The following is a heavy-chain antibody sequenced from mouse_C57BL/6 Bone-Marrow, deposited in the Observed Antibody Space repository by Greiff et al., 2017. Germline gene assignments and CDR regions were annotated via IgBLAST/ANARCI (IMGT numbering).Heavy chain of an antibody. Sequence: QVQLQQPGAELVKPGASVKVSCKASGYTFTSYWMHWVKQRPGQGLEWIGRIHPSDSDTHYNQKFKGKATLTVDKSSSTAYMPLSSLTSDDSAVEYCALPYYSNYLYWYFDVWGTGTTVTVSS. CDR3: ALPYYSNYLYWYFDV. J-gene: IGHJ1*03. V-gene: IGHV1-74*01. CDR1: GYTFTSYW. D-gene: IGHD2-5*01. CDR2: IHPSDSDT.